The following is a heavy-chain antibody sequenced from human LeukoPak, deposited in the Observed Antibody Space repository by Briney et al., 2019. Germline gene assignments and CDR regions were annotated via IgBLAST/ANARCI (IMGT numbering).Heavy chain of an antibody. CDR2: IIPIFGTA. J-gene: IGHJ5*02. CDR1: GGTFSSYA. Sequence: ASVKVSCKASGGTFSSYAISWVRQAPGQGLEWMGGIIPIFGTANYAQKFQGRVTMTRDTSISTAYMELSRLRSDDTAVYYCARAPGHPTYYYDSSGYYDWFDPWGQGTLVTVSS. V-gene: IGHV1-69*05. D-gene: IGHD3-22*01. CDR3: ARAPGHPTYYYDSSGYYDWFDP.